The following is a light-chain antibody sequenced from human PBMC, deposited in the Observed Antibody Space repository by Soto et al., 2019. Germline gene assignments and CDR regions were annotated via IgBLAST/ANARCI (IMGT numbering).Light chain of an antibody. CDR2: DAS. CDR3: QQRSNWPPVT. V-gene: IGKV3-11*01. J-gene: IGKJ4*01. Sequence: EIVLTQSPATLSLSPGERATLSCRASQSVSSYLAWYQQKPGQAPRLLIYDASNRATGIPARFSGSGSGTDFTLTISSLEHEDFAIYYRQQRSNWPPVTFGGGTKVEIK. CDR1: QSVSSY.